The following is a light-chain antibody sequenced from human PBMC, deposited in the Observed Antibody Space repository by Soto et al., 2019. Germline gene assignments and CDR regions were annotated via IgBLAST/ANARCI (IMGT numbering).Light chain of an antibody. Sequence: QPVLTQPPSASGTPGQRVTISCSGSSSNIGSNYVYWYQQLPGTAPKLLIYRNNQRPSGVPDRFSGSKSSTSASLAISGLRSEDEADYYCAAWDDSLSVVFGGGTKLTVL. V-gene: IGLV1-47*01. CDR1: SSNIGSNY. CDR2: RNN. J-gene: IGLJ2*01. CDR3: AAWDDSLSVV.